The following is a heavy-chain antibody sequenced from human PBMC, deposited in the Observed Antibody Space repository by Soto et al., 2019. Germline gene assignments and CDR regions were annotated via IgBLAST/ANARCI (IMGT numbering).Heavy chain of an antibody. CDR2: ISGGGGDT. D-gene: IGHD3-22*01. V-gene: IGHV3-23*01. CDR3: AKDRGPHYYDSSAYSYFDY. CDR1: GFTFSGYA. Sequence: PGGSLRLSCAASGFTFSGYAMTWVRQAPGKGLEWVSAISGGGGDTYYGDSAKGRFTISRDNSKNTLYLQMNSLRAEDTAVYYCAKDRGPHYYDSSAYSYFDYWGQGTLVTVSS. J-gene: IGHJ4*02.